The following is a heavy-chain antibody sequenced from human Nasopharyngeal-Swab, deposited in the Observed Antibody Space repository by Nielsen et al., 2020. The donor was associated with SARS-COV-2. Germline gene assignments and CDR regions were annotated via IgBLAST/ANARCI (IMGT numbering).Heavy chain of an antibody. CDR1: GFTFSSYA. D-gene: IGHD6-6*01. J-gene: IGHJ4*02. CDR3: ARGSSSYYFDY. CDR2: ISYDGSNK. Sequence: GGSLRLSCAASGFTFSSYAMNWVRQAPGKGLEWVAVISYDGSNKYYADSVKGRFTISRDNSKNTLYLQMNSLRAEGTAVYYCARGSSSYYFDYWGQGTLVTVSS. V-gene: IGHV3-30-3*02.